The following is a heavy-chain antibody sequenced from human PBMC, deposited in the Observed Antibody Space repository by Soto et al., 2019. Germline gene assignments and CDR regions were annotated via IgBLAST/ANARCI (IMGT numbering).Heavy chain of an antibody. J-gene: IGHJ5*02. CDR2: IYWDDDK. Sequence: QITLKESGPTLVKPTQTLTLTCTFSGFSLSTSGVGVGWIRQPPGKALEWLALIYWDDDKRYSPSLKSRRAITNDTSTHQVVLTTPNMDPVDTATYYRAHSHDGPPHWFHPWGQGPLFTVSS. D-gene: IGHD3-16*01. V-gene: IGHV2-5*02. CDR3: AHSHDGPPHWFHP. CDR1: GFSLSTSGVG.